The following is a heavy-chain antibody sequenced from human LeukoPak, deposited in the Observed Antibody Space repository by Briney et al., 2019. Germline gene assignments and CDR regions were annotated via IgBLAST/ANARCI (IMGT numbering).Heavy chain of an antibody. Sequence: ASVKVSCKSSGYTFTNYDIMWVRQATGQGPEWMGWMNSNSGNTGYAQKFQGRVTMTRDTSINTAYMELHSLTSEDRAVYYCARGRGGTVVRGYLDYWGQGTLVTVSS. V-gene: IGHV1-8*01. D-gene: IGHD3-10*01. J-gene: IGHJ4*02. CDR3: ARGRGGTVVRGYLDY. CDR1: GYTFTNYD. CDR2: MNSNSGNT.